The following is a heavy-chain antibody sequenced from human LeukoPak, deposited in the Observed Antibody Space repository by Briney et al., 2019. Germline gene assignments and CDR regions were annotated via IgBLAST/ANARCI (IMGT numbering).Heavy chain of an antibody. D-gene: IGHD6-19*01. J-gene: IGHJ4*02. CDR3: ATTVPGYPDDYFDY. CDR1: EFTFSNYW. CDR2: TNQDGSKN. V-gene: IGHV3-7*01. Sequence: QPGGSLRLSCAASEFTFSNYWMSWVRQAPGKGLERVAHTNQDGSKNYYVDSLKGRFTISRDNAKNSLYLQMNSLRAEDTAVYYCATTVPGYPDDYFDYWGQGTLVTVSS.